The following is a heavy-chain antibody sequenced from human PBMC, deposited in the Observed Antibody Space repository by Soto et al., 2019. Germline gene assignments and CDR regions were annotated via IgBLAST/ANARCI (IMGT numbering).Heavy chain of an antibody. CDR1: GFTVSYNY. V-gene: IGHV3-53*02. D-gene: IGHD1-26*01. J-gene: IGHJ4*02. Sequence: EVQLVETGGGLIQPGGSLRLSCAVSGFTVSYNYMSWVRQAPGKGLERVSVIYSGGSTYYADSVKGRFTIARDKSKNTVYLQMNRLRAEDTAVYYCVGLELGIGRDYWGMGTLVTVSS. CDR2: IYSGGST. CDR3: VGLELGIGRDY.